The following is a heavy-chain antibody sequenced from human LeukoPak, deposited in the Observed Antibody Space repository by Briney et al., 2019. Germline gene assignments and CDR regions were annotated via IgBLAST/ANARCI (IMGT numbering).Heavy chain of an antibody. D-gene: IGHD6-13*01. J-gene: IGHJ6*03. CDR1: GGSFSGYY. CDR3: ARRIKQQLVPLRYYYYMDV. Sequence: SETLSLTCAVYGGSFSGYYWSWIRQPPGKGLEWIGEINHSGSTNYNPSLKSRVTISVDTSKNQFSLKLSSVTAADTAVYYCARRIKQQLVPLRYYYYMDVWGKGTTVTISS. CDR2: INHSGST. V-gene: IGHV4-34*01.